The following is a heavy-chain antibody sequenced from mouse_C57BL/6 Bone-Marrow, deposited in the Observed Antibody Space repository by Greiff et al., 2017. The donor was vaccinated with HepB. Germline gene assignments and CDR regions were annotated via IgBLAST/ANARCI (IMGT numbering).Heavy chain of an antibody. Sequence: EVQRVESGGGLVKPGGSLKLSCAASGFTFSSYAMSWVRQTPEKRLEWVATISDGGSYTYYPDNVKGRFTISRDNAKNNLYLQMSHLKSEDTAMYYCARDPLAYYAMDYWGQGTSVTVSS. CDR2: ISDGGSYT. CDR3: ARDPLAYYAMDY. J-gene: IGHJ4*01. CDR1: GFTFSSYA. V-gene: IGHV5-4*01.